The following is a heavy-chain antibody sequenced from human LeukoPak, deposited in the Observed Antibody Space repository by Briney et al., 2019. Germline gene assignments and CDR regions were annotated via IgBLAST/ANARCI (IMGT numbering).Heavy chain of an antibody. D-gene: IGHD3-22*01. CDR2: IYYSGRT. J-gene: IGHJ3*02. V-gene: IGHV4-39*01. CDR1: GGSLSISSYY. Sequence: SETLSLTCTLSGGSLSISSYYCGWIRQPPGKGLECNGIIYYSGRTYYNPSLKSQVTISVNTSKNQFSLKLTAVTAADTAVYYCAIHLGPYYYDSSDAFDIWGQGTMVTVSS. CDR3: AIHLGPYYYDSSDAFDI.